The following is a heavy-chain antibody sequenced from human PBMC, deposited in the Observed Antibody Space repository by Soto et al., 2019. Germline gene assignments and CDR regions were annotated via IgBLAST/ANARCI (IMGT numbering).Heavy chain of an antibody. D-gene: IGHD3-22*01. CDR2: ISAYNGNT. Sequence: ASVKVSCKASGYTFTIYRINWVRQAPGQGLEWMGWISAYNGNTHYAQKLQGRVTMTTDTSTSTAYMELRSLRSDDTAVYYCARDRSHYYDSSGPDRAFDIWGQGTMVTVSS. J-gene: IGHJ3*02. CDR1: GYTFTIYR. CDR3: ARDRSHYYDSSGPDRAFDI. V-gene: IGHV1-18*01.